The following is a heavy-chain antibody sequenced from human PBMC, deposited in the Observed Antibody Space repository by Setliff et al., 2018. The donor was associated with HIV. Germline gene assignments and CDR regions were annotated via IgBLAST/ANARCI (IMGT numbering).Heavy chain of an antibody. D-gene: IGHD1-26*01. CDR2: NDNDGSST. V-gene: IGHV3-74*01. Sequence: LRLSCVASGFTFSNYWMHWVRQAPGRGLVWVSRNDNDGSSTDYADSVKGRFTISRDSAKNTLYLQMNSLRAEDTAVYYCARILVGGTRAFDVWGQGTMVTVSS. CDR1: GFTFSNYW. CDR3: ARILVGGTRAFDV. J-gene: IGHJ3*01.